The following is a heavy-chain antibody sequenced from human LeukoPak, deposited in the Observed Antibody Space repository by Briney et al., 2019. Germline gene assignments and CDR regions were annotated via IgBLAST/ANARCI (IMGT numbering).Heavy chain of an antibody. V-gene: IGHV3-21*01. D-gene: IGHD3-9*01. CDR1: GFTFSSHG. J-gene: IGHJ4*02. CDR3: ARVDILTGYLPFDY. CDR2: ISSSSSYI. Sequence: GGSLRLSCAASGFTFSSHGMSWVRQTPGKGLEWVSSISSSSSYIYYADSVKGRFTISRDNAKNSLYLQMNSLRAEDTAVYYCARVDILTGYLPFDYWGPGTLVTVSS.